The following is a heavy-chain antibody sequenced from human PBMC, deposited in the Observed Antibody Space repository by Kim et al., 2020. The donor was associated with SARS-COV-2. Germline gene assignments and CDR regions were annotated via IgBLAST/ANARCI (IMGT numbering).Heavy chain of an antibody. Sequence: GGSLRLSCAASGFTFSDYYMSWIRQAPGKGLEWVSYISSSGSTIYYADSVKGRFTISRDNAKNSLYLQMNSLRAEDTAVYYCARDKGELRYFDWLLSHGFDYWGQGTLVTVSS. D-gene: IGHD3-9*01. CDR2: ISSSGSTI. CDR3: ARDKGELRYFDWLLSHGFDY. CDR1: GFTFSDYY. J-gene: IGHJ4*02. V-gene: IGHV3-11*04.